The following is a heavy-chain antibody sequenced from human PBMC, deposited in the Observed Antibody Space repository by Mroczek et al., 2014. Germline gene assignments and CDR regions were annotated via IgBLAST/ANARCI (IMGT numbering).Heavy chain of an antibody. D-gene: IGHD1-26*01. CDR1: GGSISSYY. Sequence: QVQLQESGPGLVKPSETLSLTCTVSGGSISSYYWSWIRQPPGKGLEWIGYIYYSGSTNYNPSLKSRVTISVDTSKNQFSLKLSSVTAADTAVYYCARDDGTGVGGSYVVPTPWGQGTLVTVSS. J-gene: IGHJ5*02. CDR3: ARDDGTGVGGSYVVPTP. V-gene: IGHV4-59*01. CDR2: IYYSGST.